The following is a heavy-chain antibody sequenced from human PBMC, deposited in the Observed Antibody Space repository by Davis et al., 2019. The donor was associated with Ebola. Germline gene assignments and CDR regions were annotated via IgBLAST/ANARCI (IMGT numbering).Heavy chain of an antibody. V-gene: IGHV3-74*01. CDR1: GFTFSTYG. J-gene: IGHJ4*01. CDR2: VNHEGSST. D-gene: IGHD3-3*01. CDR3: ASQGFRQSRDY. Sequence: PGGSLRLSCAASGFTFSTYGMHWVRQAPGKGLMWVSRVNHEGSSTTYADSVKGRFTISRDNAKNTLYLQMNSLRAEDSAVYYCASQGFRQSRDYWGQGTLVTVSP.